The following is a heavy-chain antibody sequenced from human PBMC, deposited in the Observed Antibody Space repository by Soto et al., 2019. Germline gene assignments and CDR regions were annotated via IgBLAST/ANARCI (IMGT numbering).Heavy chain of an antibody. V-gene: IGHV5-10-1*01. CDR3: ARLAMATRRGYYGMDV. Sequence: GESLKISCKGSGYSFTSYWISWVRQMPGKGLEWMGRIDPSDSYTNYSPSFQGHVTISADKSISTAYLQWSSLKASDTAMYYCARLAMATRRGYYGMDVWGQGTTVTVSS. J-gene: IGHJ6*02. D-gene: IGHD5-12*01. CDR2: IDPSDSYT. CDR1: GYSFTSYW.